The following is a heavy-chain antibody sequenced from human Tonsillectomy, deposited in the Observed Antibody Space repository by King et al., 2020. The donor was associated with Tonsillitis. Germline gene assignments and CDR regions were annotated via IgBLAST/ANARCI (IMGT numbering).Heavy chain of an antibody. CDR1: GASITNYY. V-gene: IGHV4-59*01. J-gene: IGHJ2*01. D-gene: IGHD7-27*01. CDR2: LYYSRSA. Sequence: QLQESGPGLVKPSGTLSLTCSVSGASITNYYWSWIRQPPGKGLEWIGHLYYSRSANSNPSLESRISMSLDMSKNQFSLKLNSVTTADTALYYCARDRPDWGDWYFDLWGRGTLVTVSS. CDR3: ARDRPDWGDWYFDL.